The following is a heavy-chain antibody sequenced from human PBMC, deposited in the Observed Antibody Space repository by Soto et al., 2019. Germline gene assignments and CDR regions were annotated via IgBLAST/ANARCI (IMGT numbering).Heavy chain of an antibody. J-gene: IGHJ3*02. CDR3: ARRDGYNSPLSFDI. CDR2: IKQDGSEK. D-gene: IGHD5-12*01. CDR1: GLTSCSYA. V-gene: IGHV3-7*01. Sequence: TGGGLRLSCSVSGLTSCSYALSRVRQAPGKGLEWVANIKQDGSEKYYVDSVKGRFTVSRDNAKNSLYLQMNSLRAEDTAVYYCARRDGYNSPLSFDIWGQGTMVTVSS.